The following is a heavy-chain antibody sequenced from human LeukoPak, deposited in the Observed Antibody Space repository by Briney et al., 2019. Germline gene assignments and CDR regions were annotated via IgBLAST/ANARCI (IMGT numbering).Heavy chain of an antibody. CDR1: GYTFTSYG. V-gene: IGHV1-18*01. D-gene: IGHD3-16*02. Sequence: ASVKVSCKASGYTFTSYGISWVRQAPGHGLEWMGWISAYNGNTNYAQKLQGRVTMTTDTSTSTAYMELRSLRSDDTAVYYCARSPSRIDWGSYRRLLPFDAFDIWGQGTMVTVSS. CDR2: ISAYNGNT. CDR3: ARSPSRIDWGSYRRLLPFDAFDI. J-gene: IGHJ3*02.